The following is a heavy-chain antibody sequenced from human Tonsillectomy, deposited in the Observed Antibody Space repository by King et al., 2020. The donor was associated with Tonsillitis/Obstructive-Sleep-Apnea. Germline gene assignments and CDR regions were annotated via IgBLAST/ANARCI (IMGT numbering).Heavy chain of an antibody. CDR3: ARHEARPDGMDV. CDR1: GYSFTTYW. D-gene: IGHD6-6*01. J-gene: IGHJ6*02. CDR2: IDPSDSYN. Sequence: VQLVESGAEVKKPGESLRISCKGSGYSFTTYWISWVRQMPGKGLEWMGRIDPSDSYNNYSPSFQGHVIISADKSKSTAYLQWSSLKASDTAMYYCARHEARPDGMDVWGQGTTVTVSS. V-gene: IGHV5-10-1*03.